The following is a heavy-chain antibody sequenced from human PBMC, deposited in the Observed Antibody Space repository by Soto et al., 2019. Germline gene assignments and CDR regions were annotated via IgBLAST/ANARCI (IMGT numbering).Heavy chain of an antibody. CDR2: ISSSSSTI. D-gene: IGHD3-10*01. V-gene: IGHV3-48*01. Sequence: PGGSLRLSCAASGFTFSSYSMNWVRRAPGKGLEWVSYISSSSSTIYYADSVKGRFTISRDNAKNSLYLQMNSLRAEDTAVYYCARDLRGSTYRAFDIWGQGTMVT. CDR1: GFTFSSYS. J-gene: IGHJ3*02. CDR3: ARDLRGSTYRAFDI.